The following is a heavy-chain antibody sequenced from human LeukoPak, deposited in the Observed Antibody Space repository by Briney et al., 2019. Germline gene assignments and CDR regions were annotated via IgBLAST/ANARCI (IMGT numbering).Heavy chain of an antibody. CDR3: ARVYYSNSYDYWYFDL. J-gene: IGHJ2*01. Sequence: SETLSLTCTVSGDSISSYYWNWIRQPPGKGLEWIGNIYYSGSTTYNPSLKSRLTISLDTSKNQFSLKLSSVTAADTAVYYCARVYYSNSYDYWYFDLWGRGTLVTVSS. CDR1: GDSISSYY. CDR2: IYYSGST. V-gene: IGHV4-59*01. D-gene: IGHD6-13*01.